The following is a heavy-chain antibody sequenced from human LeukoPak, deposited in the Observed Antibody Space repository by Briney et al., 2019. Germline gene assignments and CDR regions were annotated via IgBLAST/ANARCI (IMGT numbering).Heavy chain of an antibody. D-gene: IGHD2-15*01. CDR1: GGSISSGGYS. CDR2: IYHSGST. V-gene: IGHV4-30-2*01. Sequence: PSETLSLTCAVSGGSISSGGYSWSWIRQPPGTGLEWIGYIYHSGSTYYNPSLKSRVTISVDRSKNQFPLKLSSVTAADTAVYYCARVVVVATYNWFDPWGQGTLVTASS. J-gene: IGHJ5*02. CDR3: ARVVVVATYNWFDP.